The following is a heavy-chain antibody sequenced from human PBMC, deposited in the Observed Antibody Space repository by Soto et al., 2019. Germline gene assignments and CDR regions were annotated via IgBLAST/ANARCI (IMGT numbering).Heavy chain of an antibody. Sequence: SETLPLTCTVSPGPISSSPYCWGWLRQPPGKGLQWITHMYYSSDTYSNPCLKSRVTMSVDTSKHQFSLNLTSVTAANTAVYYCARLGYGSTGYNAHIDYWGPGTLVTVSS. CDR3: ARLGYGSTGYNAHIDY. V-gene: IGHV4-39*01. CDR1: PGPISSSPYC. D-gene: IGHD3-22*01. J-gene: IGHJ4*02. CDR2: MYYSSDT.